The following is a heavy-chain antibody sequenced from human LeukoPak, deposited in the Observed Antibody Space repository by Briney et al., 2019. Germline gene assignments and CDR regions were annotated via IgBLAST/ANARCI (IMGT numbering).Heavy chain of an antibody. V-gene: IGHV1-18*01. CDR1: GYRFSSYG. Sequence: GASVKVSCKASGYRFSSYGITWVRQAPGQGLEWMGWISPNNGNTNYAQKFQGRVTMTTDTPTSTAYMEMRSLRSDDTAVYYCARDRDSSGWHVADYWGQGTLVTVSS. CDR3: ARDRDSSGWHVADY. CDR2: ISPNNGNT. J-gene: IGHJ4*02. D-gene: IGHD6-19*01.